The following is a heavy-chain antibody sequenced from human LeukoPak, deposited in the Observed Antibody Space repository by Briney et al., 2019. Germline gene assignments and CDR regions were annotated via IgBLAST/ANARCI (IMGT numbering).Heavy chain of an antibody. V-gene: IGHV3-53*01. CDR2: IYSGGST. Sequence: GGSLRLSCAASGFTVSSNYMSWVRQAPGKGLEWVSVIYSGGSTYYADSVKGRFTISRDNSKNTLYLQMNSPRAEDTAVYYCASVVVAAQDVYWGQETLVTVSS. D-gene: IGHD2-15*01. CDR3: ASVVVAAQDVY. CDR1: GFTVSSNY. J-gene: IGHJ4*02.